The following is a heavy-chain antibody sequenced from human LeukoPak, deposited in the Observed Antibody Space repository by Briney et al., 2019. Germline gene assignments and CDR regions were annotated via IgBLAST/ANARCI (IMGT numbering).Heavy chain of an antibody. CDR2: ISSSGSTI. CDR1: GFTFSSYA. V-gene: IGHV3-23*01. CDR3: AKLVAESKHDY. D-gene: IGHD5-12*01. Sequence: GGSLRLSCAASGFTFSSYAMSWVRQAPGKGLEWVSYISSSGSTIYYADSVKGRFTISRDNSKNTLYLQMNSLRAEDTAVYYCAKLVAESKHDYWGQGTLVTVSS. J-gene: IGHJ4*02.